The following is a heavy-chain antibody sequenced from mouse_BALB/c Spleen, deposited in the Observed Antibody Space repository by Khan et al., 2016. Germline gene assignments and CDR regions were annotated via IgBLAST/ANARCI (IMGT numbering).Heavy chain of an antibody. Sequence: VQLKQSGPGLVKPSQSLSLTCTVTGHSITSDYAWNWIRQFPGNKLEWMGYISYSGSTSYNPSLKSRISITRDTSKNQFFLQLNSVTTEDTATYYCARHGYFDVWGAGTTVTVSS. J-gene: IGHJ1*01. V-gene: IGHV3-2*02. CDR3: ARHGYFDV. CDR1: GHSITSDYA. CDR2: ISYSGST.